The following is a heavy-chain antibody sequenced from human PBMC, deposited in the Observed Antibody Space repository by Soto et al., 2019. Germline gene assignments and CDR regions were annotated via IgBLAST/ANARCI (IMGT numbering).Heavy chain of an antibody. J-gene: IGHJ6*03. CDR1: GGTFSSYA. Sequence: SVKVSCKASGGTFSSYAISWVRQAPGQGLEWMGGIIPIFGTANYAQKFQGRVTITADESTSTAYMELSSLRSEDTAVYYCAALPGYYGSGSTDYYYYYMDVWGKGTTVTVSS. D-gene: IGHD3-10*01. V-gene: IGHV1-69*13. CDR2: IIPIFGTA. CDR3: AALPGYYGSGSTDYYYYYMDV.